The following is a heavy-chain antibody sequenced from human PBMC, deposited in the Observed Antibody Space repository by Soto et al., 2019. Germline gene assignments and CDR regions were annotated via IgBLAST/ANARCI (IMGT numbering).Heavy chain of an antibody. CDR3: ARSGDPVDYFYYYGMDV. D-gene: IGHD4-17*01. CDR1: GYTFTTYG. CDR2: ISAYNGNT. J-gene: IGHJ6*02. V-gene: IGHV1-18*01. Sequence: ASVKVACKASGYTFTTYGISWVLQAPGQGLEWMGWISAYNGNTNYALKFQGRVTMTTDTSTSTAYMELRSLRSDDTAVYYCARSGDPVDYFYYYGMDVWGQGTTVTVSS.